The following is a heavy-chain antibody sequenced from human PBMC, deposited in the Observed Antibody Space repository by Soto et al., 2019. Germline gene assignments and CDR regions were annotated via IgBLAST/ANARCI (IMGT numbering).Heavy chain of an antibody. Sequence: SETLSLTCIVSGGSMTSSGFYWAWIRQPPGKGLEWIGSIHHSGSTSYKPSLKSRVTISVDTSKSRFSLNLSSVTASDTAVYYCARYCSGDACYVAFDIWGQGTMVTVSS. CDR3: ARYCSGDACYVAFDI. CDR2: IHHSGST. V-gene: IGHV4-39*01. CDR1: GGSMTSSGFY. D-gene: IGHD2-15*01. J-gene: IGHJ3*02.